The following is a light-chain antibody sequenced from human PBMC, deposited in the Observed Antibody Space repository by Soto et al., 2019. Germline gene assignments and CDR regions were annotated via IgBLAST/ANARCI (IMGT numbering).Light chain of an antibody. CDR1: SSDVGGYNY. J-gene: IGLJ2*01. V-gene: IGLV2-14*01. CDR2: DVS. CDR3: SSYTSSSPVV. Sequence: QSALNQPASVSGSPGQSITISCTGTSSDVGGYNYVSWYQQHPGKAPKLMIYDVSNRPSGVSNRCSGSKSGNTASLTISGLQAEDEAEYYCSSYTSSSPVVFGGGTKLTVL.